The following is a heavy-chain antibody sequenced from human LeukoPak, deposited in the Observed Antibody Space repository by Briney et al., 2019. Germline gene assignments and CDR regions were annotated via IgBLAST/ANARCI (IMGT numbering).Heavy chain of an antibody. CDR2: ISGSGGST. CDR1: GFTFSSYA. CDR3: AKVKVPMIVVVITPSFDY. J-gene: IGHJ4*02. V-gene: IGHV3-23*01. Sequence: GGSLRLSCAASGFTFSSYAMSWVRQAPGKGLEWVSAISGSGGSTYYADSVKGRFTISRDNSKNTLYLQMNSLRAEDTAVYYCAKVKVPMIVVVITPSFDYWGQGTLVTVSS. D-gene: IGHD3-22*01.